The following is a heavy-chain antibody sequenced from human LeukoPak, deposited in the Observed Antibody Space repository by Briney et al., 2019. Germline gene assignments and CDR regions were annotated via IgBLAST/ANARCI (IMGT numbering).Heavy chain of an antibody. CDR1: GYIFTSYV. V-gene: IGHV7-4-1*02. D-gene: IGHD3-3*01. J-gene: IGHJ6*02. Sequence: ASVKVSCKASGYIFTSYVLHWVRQAPGQGLEWMGWINTNTGNPTYAQGFTGRFVFSLDTSVSTAYLQISSLKAEDTAVYYCARVAPLRFLDYYGMDVWGQGTTVTVSS. CDR3: ARVAPLRFLDYYGMDV. CDR2: INTNTGNP.